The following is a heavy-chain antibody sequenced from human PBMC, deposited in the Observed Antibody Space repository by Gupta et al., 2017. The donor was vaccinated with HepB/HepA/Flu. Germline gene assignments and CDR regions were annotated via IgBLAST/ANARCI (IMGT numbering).Heavy chain of an antibody. V-gene: IGHV4-34*01. J-gene: IGHJ4*02. D-gene: IGHD3-22*01. CDR1: GGSFSGSY. CDR2: INHSGST. CDR3: ARVSTMIVVDAFDY. Sequence: QVQLQQWGAGLLKPSETLSLTCAVYGGSFSGSYWSWIRQPPGKGLEWIGEINHSGSTNYNPSLKSRVTISVDTSKNQFSLKLSSVTAADTAVYYCARVSTMIVVDAFDYWGQGTLVTVSS.